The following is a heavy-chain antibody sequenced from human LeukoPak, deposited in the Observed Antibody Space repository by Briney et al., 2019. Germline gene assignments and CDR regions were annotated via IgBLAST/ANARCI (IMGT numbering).Heavy chain of an antibody. CDR3: AVLYGDWGYNWFDP. J-gene: IGHJ5*02. CDR2: IIPIFGTA. Sequence: SVKVSCKASGGTFSSYAISWVRQAPGQGLEWMGGIIPIFGTANYAQKFQGRVTITADKSTSTAYMELSSLRSEDTAVYYCAVLYGDWGYNWFDPWGQGTLVTVSS. D-gene: IGHD4-17*01. V-gene: IGHV1-69*06. CDR1: GGTFSSYA.